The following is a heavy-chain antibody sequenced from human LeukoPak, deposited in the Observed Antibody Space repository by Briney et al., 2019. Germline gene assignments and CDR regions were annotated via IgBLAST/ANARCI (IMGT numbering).Heavy chain of an antibody. D-gene: IGHD3-22*01. CDR3: ARGDHSSGPPRMDY. V-gene: IGHV4-30-4*01. J-gene: IGHJ4*02. CDR1: GGSISSGDYY. CDR2: IYYSGST. Sequence: SETLSLTCTVSGGSISSGDYYWSWIRQPPGKGLEWIGYIYYSGSTYYNPSLKSRVTISVDTSKNQFSLKLSSVTAADTAVYYCARGDHSSGPPRMDYRGQGTLVTVSS.